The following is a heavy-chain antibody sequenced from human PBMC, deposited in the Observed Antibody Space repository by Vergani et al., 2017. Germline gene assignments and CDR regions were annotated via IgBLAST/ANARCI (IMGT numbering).Heavy chain of an antibody. CDR3: ARDRRGSLQTHRGYYYDSSGYWLFDP. CDR2: ISARYPST. J-gene: IGHJ5*02. D-gene: IGHD3-22*01. CDR1: GFTFDDYA. Sequence: EVQLVESGGGLVQPGRSLRLSCAASGFTFDDYAMHWVRQAPGKGLEWVSGISARYPSTYYADSVKGRFTISRDNSKNMLYLQMNSLRAEDTAVYYCARDRRGSLQTHRGYYYDSSGYWLFDPWGQGTLVTVSS. V-gene: IGHV3-23*04.